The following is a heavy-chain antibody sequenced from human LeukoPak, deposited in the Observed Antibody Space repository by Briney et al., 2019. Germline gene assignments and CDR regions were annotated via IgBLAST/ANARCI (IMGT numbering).Heavy chain of an antibody. CDR3: TTGTWIQLWLADY. Sequence: GGSLRLSCAASGCTFAKDWMSWVRQAPGKGLEWVGHINPSSDGGTTDYAAPVKGRFSISRDDSKNTLHLQMNRLKTEDTAVYYCTTGTWIQLWLADYWGQGTLVTVSS. D-gene: IGHD5-18*01. CDR1: GCTFAKDW. J-gene: IGHJ4*02. V-gene: IGHV3-15*01. CDR2: INPSSDGGTT.